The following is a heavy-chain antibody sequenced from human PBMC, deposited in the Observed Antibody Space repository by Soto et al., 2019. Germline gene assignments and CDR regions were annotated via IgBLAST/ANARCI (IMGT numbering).Heavy chain of an antibody. CDR1: GYSFTSYW. CDR3: ARHGIAAAGQYYFDY. J-gene: IGHJ4*02. V-gene: IGHV5-10-1*01. D-gene: IGHD6-13*01. Sequence: GESLKISCKGSGYSFTSYWISWVRQMPGKGLEWMGRIDPSDSYTNYSPSFQGHVTISADKSISTAYLQWSSLKASDTAMYYCARHGIAAAGQYYFDYWGQETLFTVSS. CDR2: IDPSDSYT.